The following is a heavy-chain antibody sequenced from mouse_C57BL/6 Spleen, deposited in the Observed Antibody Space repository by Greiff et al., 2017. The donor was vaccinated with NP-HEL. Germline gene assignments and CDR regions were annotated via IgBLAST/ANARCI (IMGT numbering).Heavy chain of an antibody. CDR1: GYTFTSYW. V-gene: IGHV1-64*01. CDR2: IHPNSGST. D-gene: IGHD3-2*02. J-gene: IGHJ1*03. CDR3: ARQLRLPYWYFDV. Sequence: VQLQQPGAELVKPGASVKLSCKASGYTFTSYWMHWVKQRPGQGLEWIGMIHPNSGSTNYNEKFKSKATLTVDKSSSTAYMQLSSLTSEDSAVYYCARQLRLPYWYFDVWGTGTTVTVSS.